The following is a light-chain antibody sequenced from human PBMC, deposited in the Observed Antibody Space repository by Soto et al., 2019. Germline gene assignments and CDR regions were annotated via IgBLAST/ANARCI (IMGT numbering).Light chain of an antibody. V-gene: IGLV2-14*01. J-gene: IGLJ1*01. CDR2: DVS. Sequence: QSALTQPASVSGSPGQSITISCTGTSSDVGGYNYVSWYQQHPGKAPKLMIYDVSYRPSVVSDRFSGSKSGNTASLTISGLQSEDEADYYCDSYTSGSSYVFGTGTKVTVL. CDR1: SSDVGGYNY. CDR3: DSYTSGSSYV.